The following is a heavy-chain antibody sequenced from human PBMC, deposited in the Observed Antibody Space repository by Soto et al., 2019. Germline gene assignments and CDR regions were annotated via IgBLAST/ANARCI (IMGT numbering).Heavy chain of an antibody. CDR3: ARGPGSWDYFDY. CDR1: GGSFSGYY. J-gene: IGHJ4*02. V-gene: IGHV4-34*01. CDR2: INHSGST. Sequence: QVQLQQWGAGLLKPSETLSLTCAVYGGSFSGYYWSWIRQPPGKGLEWIGEINHSGSTSYNPSVKGRVTLAVAASTDQFSLKLSCVTAADTAVYSWARGPGSWDYFDYWGQGTLVTVSS. D-gene: IGHD6-13*01.